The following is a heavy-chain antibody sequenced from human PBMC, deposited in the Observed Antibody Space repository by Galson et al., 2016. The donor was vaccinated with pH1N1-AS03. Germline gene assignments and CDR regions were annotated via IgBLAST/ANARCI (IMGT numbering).Heavy chain of an antibody. Sequence: SLRLSCAASGFTFSDYDMSWIRQAPGKGLEWVSSISSSSSPIYYADYVKGRFTTSRDNAKNSVYLQMNSLRAEDTAVYYCARVSGGSRLLIFDFWGQGTLVTVSS. CDR1: GFTFSDYD. V-gene: IGHV3-11*04. J-gene: IGHJ4*02. CDR3: ARVSGGSRLLIFDF. D-gene: IGHD3-10*02. CDR2: ISSSSSPI.